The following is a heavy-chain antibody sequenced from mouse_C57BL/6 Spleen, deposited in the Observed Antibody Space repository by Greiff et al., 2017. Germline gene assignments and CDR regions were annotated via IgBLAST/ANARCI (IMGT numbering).Heavy chain of an antibody. CDR3: ARAPMVNYAMDY. V-gene: IGHV1-4*01. CDR2: INPSSGYT. CDR1: GYTFTSYT. J-gene: IGHJ4*01. D-gene: IGHD2-2*01. Sequence: VKLMESGAELARPGASVKMSCKASGYTFTSYTMHWVKQRPGQGLEWIGYINPSSGYTKYNQKFKDKATLTADKSSSTAYMQLSSLTSEDSAVYYCARAPMVNYAMDYWGQGTSVTVSS.